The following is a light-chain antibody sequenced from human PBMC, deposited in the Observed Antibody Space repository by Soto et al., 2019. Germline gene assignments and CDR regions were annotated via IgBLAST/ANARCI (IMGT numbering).Light chain of an antibody. CDR2: GAS. CDR3: QQYDNWPPT. J-gene: IGKJ5*01. Sequence: ILMTQSPATLSVSPGERATFFCRTSQSLRSDLAWYQQKPGHAPRLLIYGASTRATDVPARFSGSGSGTEFTLTIGSLQSEDSAVYYCQQYDNWPPTFGQGTRLEI. CDR1: QSLRSD. V-gene: IGKV3-15*01.